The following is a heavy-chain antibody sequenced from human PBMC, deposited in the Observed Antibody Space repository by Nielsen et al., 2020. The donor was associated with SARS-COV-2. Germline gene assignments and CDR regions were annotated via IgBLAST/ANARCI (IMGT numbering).Heavy chain of an antibody. J-gene: IGHJ4*02. D-gene: IGHD3-22*01. CDR1: GYTFTSYA. Sequence: ASVKVSCKASGYTFTSYAMHWVRQAPGQRLEWMGWINAGNGNTKYSQKFQGRVTITRDTSASTAYMELSSLRSEDRAVYYCARDRSGYYSDYFDYWGQGTLVTVSS. CDR3: ARDRSGYYSDYFDY. CDR2: INAGNGNT. V-gene: IGHV1-3*01.